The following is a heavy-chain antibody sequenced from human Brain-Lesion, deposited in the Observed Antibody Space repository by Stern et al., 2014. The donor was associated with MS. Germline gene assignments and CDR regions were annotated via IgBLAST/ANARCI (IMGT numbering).Heavy chain of an antibody. Sequence: VHLVESGGGVVHPGGPLRLSCAASGFSVSTFGMTWVRQAPGKGLEWVAFIYYDGGDTYSAAAVKGLFTISRDTSNTTLFLQMHSLRVEDTAVYHCAKDRQFWTYCFDYWGQGSPVTVSS. CDR3: AKDRQFWTYCFDY. V-gene: IGHV3-30*02. CDR2: IYYDGGDT. CDR1: GFSVSTFG. J-gene: IGHJ4*02. D-gene: IGHD3/OR15-3a*01.